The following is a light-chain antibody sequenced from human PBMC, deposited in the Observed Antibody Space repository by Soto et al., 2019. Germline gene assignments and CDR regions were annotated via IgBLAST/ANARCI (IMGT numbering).Light chain of an antibody. Sequence: EIVLTQSPGTLSLSPGERATLSCRASQSVTSNYLAWYQQKPGQAPRLLIFGASIRDTGIPDSFGGSGSGTDFTLTISRLEPEDFAVYYCQQYGSSPGTVGQGTKVDNK. V-gene: IGKV3-20*01. CDR3: QQYGSSPGT. CDR1: QSVTSNY. CDR2: GAS. J-gene: IGKJ1*01.